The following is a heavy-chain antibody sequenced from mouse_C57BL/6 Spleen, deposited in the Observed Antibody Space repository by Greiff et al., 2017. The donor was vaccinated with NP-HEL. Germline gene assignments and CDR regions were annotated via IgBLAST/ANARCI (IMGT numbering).Heavy chain of an antibody. Sequence: EAGGGLVQPKGSLKLSCAASGFTFNTYAMHWVRQAPGKGLEWVARIRSKSSNYATYYADSVKDRFTISRDDSQSMLYLQMNNLKTEDTAMYYCVREYYGSSPHYYAMDYWGQGTSVTVSS. J-gene: IGHJ4*01. V-gene: IGHV10-3*01. D-gene: IGHD1-1*01. CDR2: IRSKSSNYAT. CDR1: GFTFNTYA. CDR3: VREYYGSSPHYYAMDY.